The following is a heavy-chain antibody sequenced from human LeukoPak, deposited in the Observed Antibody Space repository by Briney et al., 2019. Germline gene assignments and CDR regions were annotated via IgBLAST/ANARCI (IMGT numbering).Heavy chain of an antibody. Sequence: PGGSLRLSCAASGFTFSSYGMHWVRQAPGKGLEWVAFIRYDGSNKYYADSVKGRFTISRDNSKNTLYLQMNSLRAEDTAVYYCAKDHGSSWAGGYYYYYMDVWGKGTTVTVSS. J-gene: IGHJ6*03. CDR1: GFTFSSYG. D-gene: IGHD6-13*01. V-gene: IGHV3-30*02. CDR2: IRYDGSNK. CDR3: AKDHGSSWAGGYYYYYMDV.